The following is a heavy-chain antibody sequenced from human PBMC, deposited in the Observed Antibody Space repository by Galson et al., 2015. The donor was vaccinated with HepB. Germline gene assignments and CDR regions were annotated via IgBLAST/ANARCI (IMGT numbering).Heavy chain of an antibody. CDR2: ISAYSDDT. Sequence: SVKVSCKASGGTFSSYAISWVRQAPGQGLEWMGWISAYSDDTNYAQKFQDRVTMTIDASTSTAYMELRSLGSDDTAVYYCARVPRGCSWFDPWGQGTLVTVSS. CDR3: ARVPRGCSWFDP. CDR1: GGTFSSYA. J-gene: IGHJ5*02. V-gene: IGHV1-18*01. D-gene: IGHD2-15*01.